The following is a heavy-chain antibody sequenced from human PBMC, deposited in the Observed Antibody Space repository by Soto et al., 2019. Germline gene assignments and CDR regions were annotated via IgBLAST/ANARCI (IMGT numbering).Heavy chain of an antibody. CDR1: GGSFSGYY. CDR2: INHSGST. V-gene: IGHV4-34*01. D-gene: IGHD3-22*01. CDR3: ARTLGRYYYDSSGYYDY. Sequence: PSETLSLTCAVYGGSFSGYYWSWIRQPPGKGLEWIGEINHSGSTNYNPSLKSRVTISVDTSKNQFSLKLSSVTAADTAVYYCARTLGRYYYDSSGYYDYWGQGTLVTVS. J-gene: IGHJ4*02.